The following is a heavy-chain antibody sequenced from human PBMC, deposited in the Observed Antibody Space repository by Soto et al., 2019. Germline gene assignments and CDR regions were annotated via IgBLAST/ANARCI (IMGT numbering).Heavy chain of an antibody. V-gene: IGHV4-59*01. CDR2: IYYSGST. CDR1: GGSISSYY. D-gene: IGHD6-19*01. J-gene: IGHJ3*02. Sequence: QVQLQESGPGLVKPSETLSLTCTVSGGSISSYYWSWIRQPPGKGLEWLGYIYYSGSTNYNPSLKSRVTISVDTSKNQFSLKLSSVTAADTAVYYCAREVAVAGLGDAFDIWGQGTMVTVSS. CDR3: AREVAVAGLGDAFDI.